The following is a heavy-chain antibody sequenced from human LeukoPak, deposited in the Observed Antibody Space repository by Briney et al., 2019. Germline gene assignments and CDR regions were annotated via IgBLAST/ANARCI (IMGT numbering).Heavy chain of an antibody. CDR3: AKSPDVAGTGRFDY. CDR1: GFTFSSYA. CDR2: ISGSGAST. J-gene: IGHJ4*02. D-gene: IGHD6-19*01. V-gene: IGHV3-23*01. Sequence: PGGSLRLSCAGSGFTFSSYAMNRVRQAPGKGLEWVSGISGSGASTYYADSVKGRFSISRDDSKNTLYLQMNSLRAEDTAVYYCAKSPDVAGTGRFDYWGQGTLVTVSS.